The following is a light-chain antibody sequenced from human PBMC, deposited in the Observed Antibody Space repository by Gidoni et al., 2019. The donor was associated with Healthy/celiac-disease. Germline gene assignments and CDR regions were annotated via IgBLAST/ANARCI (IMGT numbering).Light chain of an antibody. V-gene: IGKV3-20*01. CDR1: QSVSSSY. J-gene: IGKJ2*01. CDR3: QQYGSSPRT. CDR2: GAS. Sequence: GTLSLSPGERATLSCRASQSVSSSYLAWYQQKPGQAPRLIIYGASRRATGIPDRFSGRGSGTDFTLTISRLEPEDFAVYYCQQYGSSPRTFXXXTKLEIK.